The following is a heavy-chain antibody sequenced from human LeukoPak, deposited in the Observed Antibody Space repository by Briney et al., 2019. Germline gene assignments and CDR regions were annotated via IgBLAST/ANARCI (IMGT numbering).Heavy chain of an antibody. CDR1: GYTFTGYY. J-gene: IGHJ6*02. CDR3: ARGLNYYYGMDV. CDR2: INPNSGGT. V-gene: IGHV1-2*02. Sequence: ASVKVSCKASGYTFTGYYMHWVRQAPGQGLEWMGWINPNSGGTNYAQKFQGRVTMTRDTSISTAYMELSRLRSDDTAVYYYARGLNYYYGMDVWGQGTTVTVSS.